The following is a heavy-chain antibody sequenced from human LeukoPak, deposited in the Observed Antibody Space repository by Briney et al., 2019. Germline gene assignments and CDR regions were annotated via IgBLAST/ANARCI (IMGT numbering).Heavy chain of an antibody. V-gene: IGHV4-31*03. CDR2: IYYTGTT. Sequence: SETLSLTCTVPDGSIGRGGYYWTWIRQYPGKGLEWIGYIYYTGTTYYNPSLQSRVAISKDASKNQFSLRLSSVTAADTAVYYSTRAGPHYGSGTGYAFYGMDVWGQGTTVTVSS. CDR3: TRAGPHYGSGTGYAFYGMDV. J-gene: IGHJ6*02. D-gene: IGHD3-10*01. CDR1: DGSIGRGGYY.